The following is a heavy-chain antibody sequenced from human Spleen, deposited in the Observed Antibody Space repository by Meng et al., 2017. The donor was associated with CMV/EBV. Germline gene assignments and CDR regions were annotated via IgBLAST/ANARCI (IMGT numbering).Heavy chain of an antibody. Sequence: SVKVSCKASGGTRATYSISWVRQAPGQGLEWMGRIIPMVGIPTYAQKFQDSVTITADKSTSTAYMELTGLRSEDTAVYYCAKDEQHSSCWFDSWGQGTLVTVSS. D-gene: IGHD6-19*01. CDR1: GGTRATYS. J-gene: IGHJ5*02. V-gene: IGHV1-69*02. CDR2: IIPMVGIP. CDR3: AKDEQHSSCWFDS.